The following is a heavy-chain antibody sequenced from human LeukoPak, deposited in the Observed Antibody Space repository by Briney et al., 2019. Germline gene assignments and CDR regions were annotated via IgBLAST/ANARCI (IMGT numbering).Heavy chain of an antibody. J-gene: IGHJ5*02. CDR3: ATGVIVVPAAIASYGWFDP. CDR2: FDPEDGET. D-gene: IGHD2-2*01. V-gene: IGHV1-24*01. CDR1: GYTLTELS. Sequence: ASVKVSCKVSGYTLTELSMHWVRQAPGKGLEWMGGFDPEDGETIYAQKFQGRVTMTKDTSTDTAYMELSSLRSEDTAVYYCATGVIVVPAAIASYGWFDPWGQGTLVTVSS.